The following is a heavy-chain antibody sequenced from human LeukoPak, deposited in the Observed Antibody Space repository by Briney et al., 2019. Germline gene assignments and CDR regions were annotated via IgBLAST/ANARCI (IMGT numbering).Heavy chain of an antibody. CDR3: ARPNYDSSWFDP. J-gene: IGHJ5*02. V-gene: IGHV1-69*04. CDR1: GGTFSSYA. CDR2: IIPILGIA. D-gene: IGHD3-3*01. Sequence: ASVKVSCKASGGTFSSYAISWVRQAPGQGLEWMGRIIPILGIANYAQKFQGRVTITTDESTSTAYMELSSLRSEDTAVYYCARPNYDSSWFDPWGQGTLVTVSS.